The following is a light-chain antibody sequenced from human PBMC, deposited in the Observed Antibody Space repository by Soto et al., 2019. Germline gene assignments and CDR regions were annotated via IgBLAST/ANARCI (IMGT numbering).Light chain of an antibody. CDR3: QQVNSYPLT. CDR2: AAS. CDR1: PGISRS. J-gene: IGKJ4*01. V-gene: IGKV1-9*01. Sequence: DIQMTQSHSTLSASVGDRVTITCRASPGISRSLAWYQQNPGRAPKLLIYAASTLYTGVPSRFSGSGYGTEFTLTISSLQPEDFATYYCQQVNSYPLTFGGGSMVDI.